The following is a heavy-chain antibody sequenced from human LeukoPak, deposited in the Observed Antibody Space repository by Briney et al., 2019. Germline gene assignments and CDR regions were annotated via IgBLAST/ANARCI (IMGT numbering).Heavy chain of an antibody. J-gene: IGHJ3*02. CDR2: MNPNSGNT. V-gene: IGHV1-8*03. CDR3: ARSRGDLRYFDWLLENAFDI. CDR1: GYTFTSYD. Sequence: ASVKVSCKASGYTFTSYDINWVRQATGQGLEWMGWMNPNSGNTGYAQKFQGRVTITRNTSISTAYMELSSLRSEDTAVYYCARSRGDLRYFDWLLENAFDIWGQGTMVTVSS. D-gene: IGHD3-9*01.